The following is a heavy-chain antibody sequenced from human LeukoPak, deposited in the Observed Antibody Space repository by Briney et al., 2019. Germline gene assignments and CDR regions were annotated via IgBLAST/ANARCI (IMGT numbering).Heavy chain of an antibody. J-gene: IGHJ4*02. CDR3: GRGGRGYSYEIDY. D-gene: IGHD5-18*01. CDR1: GGSISTFY. CDR2: IDYSGST. V-gene: IGHV4-59*01. Sequence: SETLSLTCAVSGGSISTFYWSWIRQPPGKGLEWIGYIDYSGSTNYNPSLESRVTMSVDTSKNQFSLKLRSVTAADTAVYYCGRGGRGYSYEIDYWGQGTLVTVSS.